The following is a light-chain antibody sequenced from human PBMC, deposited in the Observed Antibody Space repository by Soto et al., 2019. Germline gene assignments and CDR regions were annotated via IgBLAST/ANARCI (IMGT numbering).Light chain of an antibody. V-gene: IGKV3D-15*01. J-gene: IGKJ2*01. CDR2: GAS. CDR3: QQYNNWPPYN. CDR1: QSVSSS. Sequence: EIVMTQSPATLSVSPGERATLSCRASQSVSSSLAWYQQRPGQAPRLLIYGASTRATGVPARFSGSGSGTEFTLTISSLQSEDFAVYYCQQYNNWPPYNFGQGTELEIK.